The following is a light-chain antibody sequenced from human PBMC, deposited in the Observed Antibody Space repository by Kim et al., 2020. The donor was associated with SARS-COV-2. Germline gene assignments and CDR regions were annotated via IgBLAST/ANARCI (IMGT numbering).Light chain of an antibody. V-gene: IGLV3-19*01. J-gene: IGLJ2*01. CDR3: NSRDKSGDHVL. Sequence: ALGQTVTITCQGDSLRTYYASWYQQKPGQAPILVIYGKNNRPSGIPDRFSGSSSGNTASLTVTGVQAVDEADYYCNSRDKSGDHVLFGGGTKLTVL. CDR2: GKN. CDR1: SLRTYY.